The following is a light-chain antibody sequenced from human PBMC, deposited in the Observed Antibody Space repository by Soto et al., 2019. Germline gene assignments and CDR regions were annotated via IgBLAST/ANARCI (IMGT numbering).Light chain of an antibody. CDR2: DVS. Sequence: QAASVSGSPGQSITISCTGTSSDVGSYNYVSWYQQHPGEAPKVMIYDVSSRPSGVSTRFSGSKSGNTASLTISGLQAEDEAQYYCSSRTSATTVVFGGGTKLTVL. CDR1: SSDVGSYNY. J-gene: IGLJ3*02. V-gene: IGLV2-14*03. CDR3: SSRTSATTVV.